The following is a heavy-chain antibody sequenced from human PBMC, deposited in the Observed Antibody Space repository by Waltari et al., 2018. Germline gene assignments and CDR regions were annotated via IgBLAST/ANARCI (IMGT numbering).Heavy chain of an antibody. D-gene: IGHD2-2*01. CDR3: ARYQCGSSSKCNSIDY. J-gene: IGHJ4*02. CDR1: VGSMSSHTYY. V-gene: IGHV4-39*01. Sequence: QLQLQQSGPGLGKPSETLSLTCTVSVGSMSSHTYYWDWIRPPPGKGLEWIGKIPYRVSTSYNPSLNSRVTISVDTSSNQFSLKLTSWTAADTTVYYCARYQCGSSSKCNSIDYWGQGTLVTVSS. CDR2: IPYRVST.